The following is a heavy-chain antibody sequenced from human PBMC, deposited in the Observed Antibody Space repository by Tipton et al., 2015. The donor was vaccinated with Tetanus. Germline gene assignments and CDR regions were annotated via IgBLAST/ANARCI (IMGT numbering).Heavy chain of an antibody. CDR1: GGSFSGYY. CDR2: INHRGST. CDR3: ARVNQLLWGGRYYFDY. V-gene: IGHV4-34*01. Sequence: LRLSCAVYGGSFSGYYWSWIRQPPGKGLEWIGEINHRGSTNYNPSLKSRVTISVDTSKNQFSLKLSSVTAADTAVYYCARVNQLLWGGRYYFDYWGQGTLVTVPS. D-gene: IGHD2-2*01. J-gene: IGHJ4*02.